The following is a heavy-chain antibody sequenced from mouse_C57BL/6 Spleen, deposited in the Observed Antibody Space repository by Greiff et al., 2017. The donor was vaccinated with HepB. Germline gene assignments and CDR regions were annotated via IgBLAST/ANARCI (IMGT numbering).Heavy chain of an antibody. CDR3: ARDDYGSAMDY. Sequence: VHVKQSGPELVKPGASVKISCKASGYSFTGYYMNWVKQSPEKSLEWIGEINPSTGGTTYNQKFKAKATLTVDKSSSTAYMQLKSLTSEDSAVYYCARDDYGSAMDYWGQGTSVTVSS. V-gene: IGHV1-42*01. J-gene: IGHJ4*01. D-gene: IGHD2-4*01. CDR1: GYSFTGYY. CDR2: INPSTGGT.